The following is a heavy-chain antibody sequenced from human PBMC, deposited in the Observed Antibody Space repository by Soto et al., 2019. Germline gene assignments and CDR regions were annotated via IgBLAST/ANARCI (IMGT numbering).Heavy chain of an antibody. Sequence: STPLSLTCAFSGGSIGSGGYSWSWIRQPPGKGLEWIGYIYHSGSTYYNPSLKSRVTISVDRSKNQFSLKLSSVTAADTAVYYCARGRYYDSSGYYPDYWGQGTLVTVSS. J-gene: IGHJ4*02. CDR2: IYHSGST. CDR3: ARGRYYDSSGYYPDY. D-gene: IGHD3-22*01. V-gene: IGHV4-30-2*01. CDR1: GGSIGSGGYS.